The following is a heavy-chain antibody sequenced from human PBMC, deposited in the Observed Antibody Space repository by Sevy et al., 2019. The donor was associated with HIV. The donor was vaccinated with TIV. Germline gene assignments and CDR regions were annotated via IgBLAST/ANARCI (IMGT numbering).Heavy chain of an antibody. CDR1: GFTFSNAW. CDR2: IKSKTDGGTT. D-gene: IGHD4-17*01. Sequence: GGSLRLSCAASGFTFSNAWMSWVRQAPGKGLEWVGRIKSKTDGGTTDYAAPVKGRFTISRDDSKNTLYLQMNSLKTEDTAVYYCTTDLGTTVTIRRDYWGQGTLVTVSS. CDR3: TTDLGTTVTIRRDY. J-gene: IGHJ4*02. V-gene: IGHV3-15*01.